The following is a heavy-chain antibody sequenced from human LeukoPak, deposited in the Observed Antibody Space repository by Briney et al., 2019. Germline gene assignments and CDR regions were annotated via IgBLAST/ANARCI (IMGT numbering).Heavy chain of an antibody. V-gene: IGHV3-23*01. D-gene: IGHD3-10*01. CDR3: AKDQGFGDPPSDY. CDR1: EFPFSRFA. CDR2: ISETGHST. Sequence: PGGSLRLSCAASEFPFSRFAMSWVRQAPGKGLEWVSGISETGHSTYYADSVKGRFTISRDNSKDTLFLQTDSLRVEDTAIYYCAKDQGFGDPPSDYWGQGTPVTVSA. J-gene: IGHJ4*02.